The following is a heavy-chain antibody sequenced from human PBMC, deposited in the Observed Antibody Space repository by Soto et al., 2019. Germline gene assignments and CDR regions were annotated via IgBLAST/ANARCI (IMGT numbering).Heavy chain of an antibody. J-gene: IGHJ6*02. CDR3: ARDGSGYRSRASPMDV. V-gene: IGHV1-69*01. Sequence: QVQLVQSGAEVKKPGSSVKVSCKASGDTFSSYAISWVRQAPGQGLGWMGGIIPIFGTANYAQKFQGRVTITADESTSNGYMELGSPRTGDTAVYYCARDGSGYRSRASPMDVWGQGTTVTVSS. CDR2: IIPIFGTA. CDR1: GDTFSSYA. D-gene: IGHD3-22*01.